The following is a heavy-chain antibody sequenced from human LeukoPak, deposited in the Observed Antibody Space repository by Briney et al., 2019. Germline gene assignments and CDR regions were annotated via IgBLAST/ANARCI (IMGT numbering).Heavy chain of an antibody. CDR2: ISYDGSNK. V-gene: IGHV3-30*18. D-gene: IGHD1-1*01. Sequence: LSLTCAASGFTFSSYGMHWVRQAPGKGLEWVAVISYDGSNKYYADSVKGRFTISRDNSKNTLYLQMNSLRAEDTAVYYCLNWNYGMDVWGQGTTVTVSS. CDR1: GFTFSSYG. CDR3: LNWNYGMDV. J-gene: IGHJ6*02.